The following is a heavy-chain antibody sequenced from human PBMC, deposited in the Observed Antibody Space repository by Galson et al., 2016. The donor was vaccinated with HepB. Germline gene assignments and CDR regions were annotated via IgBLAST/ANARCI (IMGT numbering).Heavy chain of an antibody. V-gene: IGHV3-30*18. D-gene: IGHD6-19*01. CDR2: ISHDSGAT. CDR3: AKDFRTGWTNWFDP. J-gene: IGHJ5*02. Sequence: SLRLSCAASGFMLSGYGMHWVRQAPGKGLEWVAMISHDSGATYYGDSVTGRFAVSRDISKNTVYLDMNHLRPEDTAVYYCAKDFRTGWTNWFDPWGQGTLVTVSS. CDR1: GFMLSGYG.